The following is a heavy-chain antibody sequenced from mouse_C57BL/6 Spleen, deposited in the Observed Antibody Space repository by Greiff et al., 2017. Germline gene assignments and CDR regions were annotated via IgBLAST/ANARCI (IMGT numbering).Heavy chain of an antibody. CDR1: GFNFNGYC. D-gene: IGHD1-1*02. V-gene: IGHV14-2*01. Sequence: VQLQEPGAELVKPGASVKLSCTASGFNFNGYCMHWVKQRTGQGLEWIGRIDPADGATKYDPKFKGKATITVDKSSNTAYLQLSSLASEDSAVYYCARCRVAGDLDVWGTGTTVTVSS. CDR2: IDPADGAT. CDR3: ARCRVAGDLDV. J-gene: IGHJ1*03.